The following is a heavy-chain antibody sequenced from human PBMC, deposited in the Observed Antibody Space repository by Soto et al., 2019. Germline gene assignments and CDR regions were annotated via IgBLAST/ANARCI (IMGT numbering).Heavy chain of an antibody. J-gene: IGHJ4*02. CDR3: ARRGSGSYSDY. V-gene: IGHV4-59*08. CDR2: IYYSGST. D-gene: IGHD3-10*01. CDR1: GGSISSYD. Sequence: SETLSLTCTVSGGSISSYDLSWIRQPPGKGLEWIGYIYYSGSTYYNPSLKSRVTISVDTSKNQFSLKLSSVTAADTAVYYCARRGSGSYSDYWGQGTLVTVSS.